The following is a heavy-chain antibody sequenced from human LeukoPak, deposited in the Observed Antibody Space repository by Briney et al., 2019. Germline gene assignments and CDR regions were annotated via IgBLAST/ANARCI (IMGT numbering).Heavy chain of an antibody. D-gene: IGHD3-10*01. V-gene: IGHV1-2*02. CDR2: INPNSGGT. Sequence: ASVKLSCKASGYTFTGYYMNWVRQAPGQGLEWMGWINPNSGGTNYAQKFQGRVTMTRDTSISTAYMELSRLRSDDTAVYYCARGPGGSGSYPYDYWGQGTLVTVSS. CDR1: GYTFTGYY. CDR3: ARGPGGSGSYPYDY. J-gene: IGHJ4*02.